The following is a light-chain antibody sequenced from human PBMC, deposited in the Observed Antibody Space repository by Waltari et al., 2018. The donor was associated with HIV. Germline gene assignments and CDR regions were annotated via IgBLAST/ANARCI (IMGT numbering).Light chain of an antibody. J-gene: IGLJ2*01. CDR2: GNI. Sequence: QSVLTQPPSVSGAPGQRVTISCTGSSSNIGAGYDVYWYQQLPGTAPKLLISGNINRPVGVPGRFTGSKSGTSASLAITGLQAEDEADYYCQSYDSSLSGSVFAGGTKLTVL. CDR3: QSYDSSLSGSV. V-gene: IGLV1-40*01. CDR1: SSNIGAGYD.